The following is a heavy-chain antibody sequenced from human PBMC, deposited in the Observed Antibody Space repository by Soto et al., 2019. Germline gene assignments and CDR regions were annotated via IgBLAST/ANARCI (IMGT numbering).Heavy chain of an antibody. V-gene: IGHV1-18*01. CDR2: ISAYNGNT. D-gene: IGHD3-3*01. CDR3: ATWGGSITIFGVVIDGMDL. CDR1: GYTFTSYG. J-gene: IGHJ6*02. Sequence: QVQLVQSGAEVKKPGASVKVSCKASGYTFTSYGISWVRQAPGQGLEWMGWISAYNGNTNYAQKLQGRVTMNTDTSRSTAYMEPRSLRFDGTAVYYWATWGGSITIFGVVIDGMDLWGQGTTVTVS.